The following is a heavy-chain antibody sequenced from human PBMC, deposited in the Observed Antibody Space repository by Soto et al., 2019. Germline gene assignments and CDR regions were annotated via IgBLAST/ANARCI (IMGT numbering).Heavy chain of an antibody. CDR2: IKSRTNGGTT. CDR1: GFTFSNAW. V-gene: IGHV3-15*01. J-gene: IGHJ5*02. Sequence: EVLLVESGGGLIKPGGSLRLSCAASGFTFSNAWMSWVRQAPGKGLEWVGRIKSRTNGGTTDYAAPVKGRFTISRDDSKNPLSLQMISLRTEDTAVYYWNTDDPINRSWGQGAMVTVSS. CDR3: NTDDPINRS.